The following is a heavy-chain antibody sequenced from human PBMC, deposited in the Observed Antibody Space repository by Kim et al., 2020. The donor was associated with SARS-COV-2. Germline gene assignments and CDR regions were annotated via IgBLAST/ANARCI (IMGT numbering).Heavy chain of an antibody. V-gene: IGHV3-30*04. J-gene: IGHJ4*02. CDR1: GFTFSSYA. D-gene: IGHD6-19*01. Sequence: GGSLRLSCAASGFTFSSYAMHWVRQAPGKGLEWVAVISYDGSNKYYADSVKGRFTISRDNSKNTLYLQMNSLRAEDMAVYYCARVPGPFQDGSGWSPYWGQGTLVTVSS. CDR3: ARVPGPFQDGSGWSPY. CDR2: ISYDGSNK.